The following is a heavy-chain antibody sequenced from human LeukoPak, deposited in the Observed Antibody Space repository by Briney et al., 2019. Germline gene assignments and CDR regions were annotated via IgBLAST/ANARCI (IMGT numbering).Heavy chain of an antibody. CDR2: INSDGSST. J-gene: IGHJ6*02. Sequence: GGSLRLSCAASGFTFSSYWMHWVRQAPGKGLVWVSRINSDGSSTSYADSVKGRFTISRDNAKNTLYLQMNSLRAEDTAVYYCARRIYYYYGMDVWGQGTTVTVSS. V-gene: IGHV3-74*01. CDR1: GFTFSSYW. CDR3: ARRIYYYYGMDV. D-gene: IGHD3-3*02.